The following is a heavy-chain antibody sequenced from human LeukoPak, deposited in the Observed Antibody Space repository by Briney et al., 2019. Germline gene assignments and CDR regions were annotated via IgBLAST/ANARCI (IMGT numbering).Heavy chain of an antibody. D-gene: IGHD2-8*01. J-gene: IGHJ4*02. CDR1: GYTFTSYA. CDR3: ARESAGVYVPEYYFDY. CDR2: INAGNGNT. V-gene: IGHV1-3*03. Sequence: GASVKVSCKASGYTFTSYAMHWVRQAPGQGLEWMGWINAGNGNTKYSQEFQGRVTITRDTSASTAYMELSSLRSEDMAVYYCARESAGVYVPEYYFDYWGQGTLVTVSS.